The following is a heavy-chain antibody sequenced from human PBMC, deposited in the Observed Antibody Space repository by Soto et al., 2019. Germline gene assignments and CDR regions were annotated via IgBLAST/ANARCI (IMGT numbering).Heavy chain of an antibody. CDR2: ISSSSSTI. Sequence: PGGSLRLSCAASGFTFSSYSMNWVRQAPGKGLEWVSYISSSSSTIYYADSVKGRFTISRDNAKNSLYLQMNSLRAEDTAVYYCARDARAAAVDGMDVWGQGTTVTVSS. V-gene: IGHV3-48*01. CDR3: ARDARAAAVDGMDV. D-gene: IGHD6-13*01. J-gene: IGHJ6*02. CDR1: GFTFSSYS.